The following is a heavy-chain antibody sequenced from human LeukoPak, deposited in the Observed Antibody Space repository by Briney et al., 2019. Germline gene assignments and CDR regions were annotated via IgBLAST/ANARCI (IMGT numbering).Heavy chain of an antibody. J-gene: IGHJ4*02. D-gene: IGHD3-10*01. CDR2: VHSSGYT. V-gene: IGHV4-59*01. Sequence: SETLSLTCSVSGGAISSDYWAWIRQPPGKGLEWIAYVHSSGYTSYNPSLKSRVTISIDTSKNQFSLKLNSVTAADTAVYYCAGYGSGSYHKAFDYWGQGTLVTVSS. CDR3: AGYGSGSYHKAFDY. CDR1: GGAISSDY.